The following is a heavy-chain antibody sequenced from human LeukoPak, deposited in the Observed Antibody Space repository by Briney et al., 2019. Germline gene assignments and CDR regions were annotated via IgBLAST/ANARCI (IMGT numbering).Heavy chain of an antibody. V-gene: IGHV3-74*01. CDR3: ARETDYSNHFDY. CDR2: INSDGSST. D-gene: IGHD4-11*01. J-gene: IGHJ4*02. Sequence: GGSLRLSCAASGFTFSSYWMPWVRRAPGKGLVWVSRINSDGSSTNYADSVKGRFTISRDNAKNTLYLQMNSLRAEDTAVYYCARETDYSNHFDYWGQGTLVTVSS. CDR1: GFTFSSYW.